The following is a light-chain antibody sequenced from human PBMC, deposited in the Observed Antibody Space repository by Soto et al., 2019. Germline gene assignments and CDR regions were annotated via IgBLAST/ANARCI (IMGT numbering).Light chain of an antibody. J-gene: IGLJ2*01. Sequence: SYELTQPPSVSVAAGQTARITCGGNNIGSKGVHWYQQKPGQAPVVVVYDDSDRPSGIPERISGSKSGNTATLTISRVEAGDEADFYCQVWDSTSDHIVVFGGGTKLTVL. CDR3: QVWDSTSDHIVV. CDR1: NIGSKG. V-gene: IGLV3-21*02. CDR2: DDS.